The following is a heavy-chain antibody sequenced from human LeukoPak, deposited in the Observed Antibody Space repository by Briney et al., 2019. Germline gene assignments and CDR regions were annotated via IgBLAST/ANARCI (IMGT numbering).Heavy chain of an antibody. CDR1: GDSITNHY. D-gene: IGHD2-21*01. CDR2: IDDSGST. J-gene: IGHJ3*02. V-gene: IGHV4-59*11. CDR3: TKVGFVVSGGDYFDI. Sequence: SETLSLTCTVSGDSITNHYWTWIRQSPGKGPEWIGAIDDSGSTKWNPSLRSRVSILVDTSTNQFSLNLKSVTAADTAMYYCTKVGFVVSGGDYFDIWGQGTMVIVSS.